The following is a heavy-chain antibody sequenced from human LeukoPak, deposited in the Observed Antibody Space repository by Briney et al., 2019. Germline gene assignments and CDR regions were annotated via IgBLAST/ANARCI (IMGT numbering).Heavy chain of an antibody. CDR3: ARETTASGNFFDS. CDR1: GFTVSSNY. D-gene: IGHD4-17*01. Sequence: PGGSLRLSCAASGFTVSSNYVSWVRQAPGKGLEWVSVIHSGGSTYYADSVKGRFTISRDISKNTLYLQMNSLRAEDTAVYYCARETTASGNFFDSWGQGTLVTVSS. V-gene: IGHV3-53*01. J-gene: IGHJ4*02. CDR2: IHSGGST.